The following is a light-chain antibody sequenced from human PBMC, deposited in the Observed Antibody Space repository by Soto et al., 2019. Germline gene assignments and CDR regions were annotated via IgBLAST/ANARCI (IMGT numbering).Light chain of an antibody. CDR1: QSVSSSY. CDR3: QQYGSSQTSWT. CDR2: GAS. J-gene: IGKJ1*01. V-gene: IGKV3-20*01. Sequence: EIVLTQSPGTLSLSPGERATLSCRASQSVSSSYLAWYQQKPGQAPRLLIYGASSRATGIPDRFSGSGSGTDFTLTISRLEPEDSAVYYCQQYGSSQTSWTFGQGTKVDIK.